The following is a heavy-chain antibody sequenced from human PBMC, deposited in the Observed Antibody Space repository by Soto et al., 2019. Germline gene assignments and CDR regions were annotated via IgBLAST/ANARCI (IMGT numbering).Heavy chain of an antibody. CDR2: ISSSSSTI. J-gene: IGHJ4*02. V-gene: IGHV3-48*01. D-gene: IGHD3-9*01. Sequence: GGSLRLSCAASGFTFSSYSMNWVRQAPGKGLEWVSYISSSSSTIYYADSVKGRFTISRDNAKNSLYLQMNSLRAEDTAVYYCARVEYYDILTGYPLDYWGQGTLVTVSS. CDR3: ARVEYYDILTGYPLDY. CDR1: GFTFSSYS.